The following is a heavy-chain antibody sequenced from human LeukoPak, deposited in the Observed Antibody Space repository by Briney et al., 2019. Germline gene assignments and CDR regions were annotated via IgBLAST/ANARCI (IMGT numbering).Heavy chain of an antibody. J-gene: IGHJ5*02. D-gene: IGHD2-2*01. CDR1: GFTFSSYA. CDR3: AREVLLTYCSSTSCPFDP. V-gene: IGHV3-30*04. Sequence: PGRSLRLSCAASGFTFSSYAMHWVRQAPGKGLEWVAVISYDGSNKYYADSVKGRFTISRDNSKNTLYLQMNSLRAEDTAVYYCAREVLLTYCSSTSCPFDPWGQGTLVTVSS. CDR2: ISYDGSNK.